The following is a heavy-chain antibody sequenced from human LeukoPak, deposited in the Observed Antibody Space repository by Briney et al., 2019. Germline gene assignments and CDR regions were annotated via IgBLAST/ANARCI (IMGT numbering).Heavy chain of an antibody. CDR3: AKALLGGYGSGSYYNSDYYGMDV. CDR1: GFTFSSYA. D-gene: IGHD3-10*01. CDR2: ISGSGGST. Sequence: GGSLRLSCAASGFTFSSYAMSWVRQAPGKGLEWVSAISGSGGSTYYADSVKGRFTISRDNSKNTLYLQMNSLRAEDTAVYYCAKALLGGYGSGSYYNSDYYGMDVWGQGTTVIVSS. J-gene: IGHJ6*02. V-gene: IGHV3-23*01.